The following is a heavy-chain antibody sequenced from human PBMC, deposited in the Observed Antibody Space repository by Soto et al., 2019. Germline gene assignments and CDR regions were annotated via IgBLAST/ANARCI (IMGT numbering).Heavy chain of an antibody. CDR1: GFTFSSYD. Sequence: EVQLVESGGGLVQPGGSLRLSCAASGFTFSSYDMHWVRQAPGKGLEYISAINSNGGITYYANSVKGRLTISRDNSKNTVYLQMGSLRAEDMAVYCCVRDTSLDCWGQGTLVTVSS. V-gene: IGHV3-64*01. CDR3: VRDTSLDC. CDR2: INSNGGIT. J-gene: IGHJ4*02.